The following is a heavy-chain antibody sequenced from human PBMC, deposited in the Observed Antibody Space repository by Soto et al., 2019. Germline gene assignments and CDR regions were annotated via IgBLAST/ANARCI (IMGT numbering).Heavy chain of an antibody. D-gene: IGHD6-19*01. CDR1: GFIFSNFG. Sequence: GGSLRLSSAASGFIFSNFGMHWVRQAPGKGLEWVAVIWYDGSNEYYADSVKGRFTISKDNSKNTLYLQMNSLRAEDTAVYYCARDDIPGIAVATFGMDVWGQGTTVTVSS. V-gene: IGHV3-33*01. CDR3: ARDDIPGIAVATFGMDV. CDR2: IWYDGSNE. J-gene: IGHJ6*02.